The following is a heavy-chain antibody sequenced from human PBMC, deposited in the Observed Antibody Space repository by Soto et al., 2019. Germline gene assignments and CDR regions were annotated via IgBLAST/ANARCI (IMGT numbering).Heavy chain of an antibody. Sequence: EVQLVESGGGLVKPGGSLRLSCAASGFIFSNTWLSWVRQAPGKGLEWVGGIKSKIDGGTIDYAAPVQGRFTISRDDSKNTLYLQMDSLKSEDTAVYYCSLFWSGYYYGDYWGRGTLVTVSS. CDR2: IKSKIDGGTI. CDR3: SLFWSGYYYGDY. D-gene: IGHD3-3*01. CDR1: GFIFSNTW. V-gene: IGHV3-15*01. J-gene: IGHJ4*02.